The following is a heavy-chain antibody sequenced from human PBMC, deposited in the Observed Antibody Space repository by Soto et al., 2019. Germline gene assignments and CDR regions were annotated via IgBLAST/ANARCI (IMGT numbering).Heavy chain of an antibody. CDR1: GFAFTTYS. V-gene: IGHV1-3*01. CDR2: TNGDNGKI. Sequence: ASVKVCCKASGFAFTTYSLHWVRQAPGQRLEWMAWTNGDNGKIEYSQKFQNRVTITRDTSASTVYIELRSLRSEDTAVYYCARELTAPGTTFDYWGQGALVTVSS. CDR3: ARELTAPGTTFDY. J-gene: IGHJ4*02. D-gene: IGHD6-13*01.